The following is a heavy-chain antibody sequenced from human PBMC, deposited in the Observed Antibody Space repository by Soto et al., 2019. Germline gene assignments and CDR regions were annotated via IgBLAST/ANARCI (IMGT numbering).Heavy chain of an antibody. V-gene: IGHV3-30-3*01. CDR2: ISYDGSNK. J-gene: IGHJ4*02. D-gene: IGHD3-3*01. CDR3: ASDDFWSGPIPPY. CDR1: GFTFSSYA. Sequence: HPGGSLRLSCAASGFTFSSYAMHWVRQAPGKGLEWVAVISYDGSNKYYADSVKGRFTISRDNSKNTLYLQMNSLRAEDTAVYYCASDDFWSGPIPPYWGQGTLVTVSS.